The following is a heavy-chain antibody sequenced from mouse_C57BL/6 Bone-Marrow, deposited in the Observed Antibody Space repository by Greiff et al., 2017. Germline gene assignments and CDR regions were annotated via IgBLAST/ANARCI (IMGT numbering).Heavy chain of an antibody. CDR3: TSLYDGTEAWFSY. CDR2: IDPENGAT. D-gene: IGHD2-3*01. CDR1: GFNIKDDY. V-gene: IGHV14-4*01. Sequence: VQLQQSGAELVRPGASVKLSCTASGFNIKDDYMHWVKQRPEQGLEWIGWIDPENGATEDASKCQGKATITADTSSNTAYLQLSSLTSEDTAVYYCTSLYDGTEAWFSYWGQGTLVTVSA. J-gene: IGHJ3*01.